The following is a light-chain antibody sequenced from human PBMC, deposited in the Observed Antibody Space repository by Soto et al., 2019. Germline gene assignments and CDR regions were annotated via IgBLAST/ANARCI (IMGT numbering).Light chain of an antibody. V-gene: IGKV3-20*01. CDR1: QSVSSSY. CDR2: GAS. Sequence: EIVLTQSPGTLSLSPGERATLSCRASQSVSSSYLAWYQQKPGQAPSLLIYGASSRSTGIPDRFSGSGSGTRITLTISRMEHEDSAVYYCQQYGSSQVWTFGQGTKVEIK. CDR3: QQYGSSQVWT. J-gene: IGKJ1*01.